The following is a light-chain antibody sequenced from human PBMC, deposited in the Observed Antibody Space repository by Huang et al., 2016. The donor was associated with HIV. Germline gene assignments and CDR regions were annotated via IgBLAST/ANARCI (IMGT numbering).Light chain of an antibody. Sequence: DIVMTQSPDSLAVSLGERAAINCKSSPSLLYRSNNKNYLAWYQQKPGQPPKLLIYWASTRESGVPDRFSGSGSGTDFTLTISSLQAADVAVYYCQQYYNTPFTFGPGTKVDIK. CDR2: WAS. CDR3: QQYYNTPFT. J-gene: IGKJ3*01. CDR1: PSLLYRSNNKNY. V-gene: IGKV4-1*01.